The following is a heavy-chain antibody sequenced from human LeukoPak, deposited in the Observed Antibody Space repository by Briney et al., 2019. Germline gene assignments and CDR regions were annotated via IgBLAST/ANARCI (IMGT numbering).Heavy chain of an antibody. V-gene: IGHV4-59*08. J-gene: IGHJ5*02. Sequence: SETLSLTCTVSGGSISSYYWSWIRQPPGKGLEWIGYIYYSGSTNYNPSLKSRVTISVDTSKNQFSLELSSVTAADTAVYYCARQNYDILTPGWFDPWGQGTLVTVSS. CDR3: ARQNYDILTPGWFDP. CDR1: GGSISSYY. CDR2: IYYSGST. D-gene: IGHD3-9*01.